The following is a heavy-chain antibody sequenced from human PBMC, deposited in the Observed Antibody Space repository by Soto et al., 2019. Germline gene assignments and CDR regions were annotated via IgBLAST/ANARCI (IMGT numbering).Heavy chain of an antibody. Sequence: GAALRLSCAGSGVTFRCYLLYWVRQAPGKGLVWFSRISPDGSITNYADSFKGRFTISRDNAKNTLFLQMNSLRAEDTAVYYCTREVATVPDYWGQGT. V-gene: IGHV3-74*01. CDR3: TREVATVPDY. J-gene: IGHJ4*02. CDR1: GVTFRCYL. D-gene: IGHD6-13*01. CDR2: ISPDGSIT.